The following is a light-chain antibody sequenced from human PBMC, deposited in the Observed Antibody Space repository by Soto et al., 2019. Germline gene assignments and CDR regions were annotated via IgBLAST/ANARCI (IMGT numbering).Light chain of an antibody. Sequence: IQLTQSPSSLSASVGDRVTITCRASQGISSYLAWYQQKPGKAPKLLINAASTLQTGVPSRFSGSGSETDFTLTISGLQTEDFATYYCQQLNINSYPITFGQGTRLELK. J-gene: IGKJ5*01. CDR3: QQLNINSYPIT. CDR1: QGISSY. V-gene: IGKV1-9*01. CDR2: AAS.